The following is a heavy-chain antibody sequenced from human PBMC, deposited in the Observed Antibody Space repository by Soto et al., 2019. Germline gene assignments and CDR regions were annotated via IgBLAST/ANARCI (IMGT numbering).Heavy chain of an antibody. J-gene: IGHJ4*02. Sequence: GESLKISCQGSGYSFTNSWIGWVRQVPGRGLEWVGIIYPGYSDIRYRPSFQGRVTISADKSVNTAYLQWSSLRASDTAIYYCARPPGSGTLFANWGQGNPVTVS. D-gene: IGHD2-15*01. V-gene: IGHV5-51*01. CDR1: GYSFTNSW. CDR2: IYPGYSDI. CDR3: ARPPGSGTLFAN.